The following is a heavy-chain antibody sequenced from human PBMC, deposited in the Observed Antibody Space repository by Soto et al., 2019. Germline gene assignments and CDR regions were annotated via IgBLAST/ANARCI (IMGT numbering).Heavy chain of an antibody. V-gene: IGHV1-46*03. CDR1: GYIFTNFY. Sequence: QVQLVQPGAEVKKPGASVKFSCKASGYIFTNFYIHWVRQAPGQGLEWIGIINPNGGSTNYAQNCQGRVTMTRDTATSTGDVDLSSLRPEDTAGYYCTRGLASGDYWGQGTLITVSS. D-gene: IGHD6-6*01. CDR3: TRGLASGDY. J-gene: IGHJ4*02. CDR2: INPNGGST.